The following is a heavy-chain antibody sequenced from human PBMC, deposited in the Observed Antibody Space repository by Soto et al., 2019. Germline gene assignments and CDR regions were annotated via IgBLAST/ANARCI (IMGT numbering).Heavy chain of an antibody. V-gene: IGHV1-2*04. J-gene: IGHJ4*02. CDR1: GYTFTGYY. D-gene: IGHD3-10*01. CDR2: INPNSGGT. Sequence: ASVKVSCKASGYTFTGYYMHWVRQAPGQGLEWMGWINPNSGGTNYAQKFQGWVTMTRDTSISTAYMELSRLRSDDTAVYYCARAGGCDEVLWFGELSFFDYWGQGTLVTVYS. CDR3: ARAGGCDEVLWFGELSFFDY.